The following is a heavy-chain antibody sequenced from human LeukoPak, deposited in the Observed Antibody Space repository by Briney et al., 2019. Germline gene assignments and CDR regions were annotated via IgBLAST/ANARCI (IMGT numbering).Heavy chain of an antibody. CDR1: GGSISSNNW. V-gene: IGHV4-4*02. D-gene: IGHD1/OR15-1a*01. Sequence: SETLSLTCAVSGGSISSNNWWGWVSQPPGKGLEWIGEIYHSGSPNYNPSLKSRVTISVEKSRNHFSLNLSSLTAADTAVYYCARVNITNWHSCDYWGQGTLVTVSS. CDR3: ARVNITNWHSCDY. CDR2: IYHSGSP. J-gene: IGHJ4*02.